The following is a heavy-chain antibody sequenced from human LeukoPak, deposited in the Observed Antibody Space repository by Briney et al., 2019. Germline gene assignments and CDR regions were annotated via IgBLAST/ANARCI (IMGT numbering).Heavy chain of an antibody. V-gene: IGHV4-31*03. CDR2: IYYSGST. CDR3: SRRGTGRWFDP. D-gene: IGHD3-10*01. J-gene: IGHJ5*02. Sequence: SETLSLTCTVSGGSISSGDYFWGWIRQHPGKGLEWIGYIYYSGSTYYNPSLKSRVTISVDTSKNQFSLMLNSVTAADTAMYYCSRRGTGRWFDPWGQGTLVTVSS. CDR1: GGSISSGDYF.